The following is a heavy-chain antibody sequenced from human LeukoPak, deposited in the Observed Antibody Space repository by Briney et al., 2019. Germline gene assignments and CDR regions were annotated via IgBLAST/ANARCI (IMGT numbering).Heavy chain of an antibody. CDR1: GLNFSNYA. Sequence: GGSLRLSCVASGLNFSNYAMHWVRQAPGKGPEWVAVVTYDGNRQYYADSVKGRVTISRDNSKNTVYLQMNSLRAEDTAVYYCARPRNDFWSGYYLDYWGQGTLVTVSS. CDR2: VTYDGNRQ. V-gene: IGHV3-30-3*01. CDR3: ARPRNDFWSGYYLDY. D-gene: IGHD3-3*01. J-gene: IGHJ4*02.